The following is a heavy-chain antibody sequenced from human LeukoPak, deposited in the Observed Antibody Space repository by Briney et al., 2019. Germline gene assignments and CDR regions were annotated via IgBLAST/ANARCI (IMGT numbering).Heavy chain of an antibody. D-gene: IGHD3-16*01. CDR1: GGSISSSNW. CDR2: IYHSGST. CDR3: AGDTYAIDY. Sequence: PSETLSLTCAVSGGSISSSNWWSWVRQPPGKGLEWIGEIYHSGSTNYNPSLKSRVTVSVDKSKNQVSLKLSSVTTADTAVYYCAGDTYAIDYWGQGARVTVSS. J-gene: IGHJ4*02. V-gene: IGHV4-4*02.